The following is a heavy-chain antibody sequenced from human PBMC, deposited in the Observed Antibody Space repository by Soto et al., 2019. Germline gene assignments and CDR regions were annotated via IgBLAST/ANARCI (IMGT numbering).Heavy chain of an antibody. Sequence: PXGXLRLSCATSGFXLSDYYMSWIRQAPGKGLEWISYISSSTYTKYADSVKGRFTISRDKAKNSVHLQMNSMRAHDTSVYYCASQAGYYYGMDVWGQGTTGTVSS. D-gene: IGHD6-25*01. CDR3: ASQAGYYYGMDV. V-gene: IGHV3-11*06. CDR2: ISSSTYT. CDR1: GFXLSDYY. J-gene: IGHJ6*02.